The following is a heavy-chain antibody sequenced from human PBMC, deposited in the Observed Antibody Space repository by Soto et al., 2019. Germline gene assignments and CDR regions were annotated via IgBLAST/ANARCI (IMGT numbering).Heavy chain of an antibody. Sequence: PSETLSLTCAFYGGSFSGYYWSLIRQPPGKGLEWIGEINHSGSTNYNPSLKSRVTISVDTSKNQFSLKLSSVTAADTAVYYCARGMPYYDSSGYYYAYWGQGTLVTVSS. J-gene: IGHJ4*02. D-gene: IGHD3-22*01. CDR1: GGSFSGYY. CDR3: ARGMPYYDSSGYYYAY. V-gene: IGHV4-34*01. CDR2: INHSGST.